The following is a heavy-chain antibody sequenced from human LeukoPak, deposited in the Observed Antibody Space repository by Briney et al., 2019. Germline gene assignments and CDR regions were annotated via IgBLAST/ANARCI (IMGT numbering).Heavy chain of an antibody. D-gene: IGHD3-10*01. CDR2: INPNSGGT. V-gene: IGHV1-2*02. CDR1: GYTFTGSY. Sequence: GASVKVPCKASGYTFTGSYMHWVRQAPGQGLEWMGWINPNSGGTNYAQKFQGRVTMTRDASISTAYMDLRRLRSDDTAVYYCARDSVVRGVMGNWFDPWGQGTLVTVSS. J-gene: IGHJ5*02. CDR3: ARDSVVRGVMGNWFDP.